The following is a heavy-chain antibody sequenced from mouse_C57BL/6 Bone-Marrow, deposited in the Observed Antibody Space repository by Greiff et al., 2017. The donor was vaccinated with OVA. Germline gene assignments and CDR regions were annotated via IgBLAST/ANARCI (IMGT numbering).Heavy chain of an antibody. CDR3: ARGRKGYYYGSSPSYAMDY. V-gene: IGHV1-72*01. CDR2: IDPNSGGT. Sequence: VQLQQPGAELVKPGASVKLSCKASGYTFTSYWMHWVKQRPGRGLEWIGRIDPNSGGTKYNEKFKSKATLTVDKPSSTAYMQLSSLTSEDSAVYYCARGRKGYYYGSSPSYAMDYWGQGTQSPSPQ. J-gene: IGHJ4*01. D-gene: IGHD1-1*01. CDR1: GYTFTSYW.